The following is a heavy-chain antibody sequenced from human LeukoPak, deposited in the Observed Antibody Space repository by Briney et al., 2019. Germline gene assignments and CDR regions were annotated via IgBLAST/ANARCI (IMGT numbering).Heavy chain of an antibody. CDR1: GISLSTSGMR. CDR2: IDWDDDK. V-gene: IGHV2-70*04. D-gene: IGHD1-26*01. J-gene: IGHJ4*02. CDR3: ARGGGATAVDY. Sequence: SGPTLVNPTQTLTLTCTFSGISLSTSGMRVSWIRQPPGKALEWLARIDWDDDKFYNTSLKTRLTISKDTSKNQVVLTMTNMDPVDTATYYCARGGGATAVDYWGQGTLVTVSS.